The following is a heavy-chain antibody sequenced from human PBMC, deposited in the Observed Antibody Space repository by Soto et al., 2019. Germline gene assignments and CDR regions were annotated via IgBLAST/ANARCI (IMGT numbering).Heavy chain of an antibody. D-gene: IGHD3-10*01. Sequence: EVQLVESGGGLVQPGGSLRLSCAASELTVNNNYMSWVRQAPGKGLEWVSFIYSGDTTYYADSVKGRFTISRDNSKNRLYLQMNSLRAGDTALYYCASFGGSRYAFDIWGQGTMVTVSS. CDR1: ELTVNNNY. V-gene: IGHV3-66*01. CDR2: IYSGDTT. J-gene: IGHJ3*02. CDR3: ASFGGSRYAFDI.